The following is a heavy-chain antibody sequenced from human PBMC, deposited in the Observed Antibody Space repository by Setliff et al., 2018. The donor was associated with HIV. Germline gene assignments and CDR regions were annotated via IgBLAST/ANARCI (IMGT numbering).Heavy chain of an antibody. V-gene: IGHV1-69-2*01. CDR1: GYFFSEFY. J-gene: IGHJ5*02. D-gene: IGHD3-16*01. CDR3: ARSGGGWYNWFEP. Sequence: GVSVKVSCKTSGYFFSEFYIHWVQQAPGKGLEWVGRVNPENGETIYAEKFQDRVTITTDTSTDTAYMELSSLRFDDTAVYYCARSGGGWYNWFEPWGPGTPVTVSS. CDR2: VNPENGET.